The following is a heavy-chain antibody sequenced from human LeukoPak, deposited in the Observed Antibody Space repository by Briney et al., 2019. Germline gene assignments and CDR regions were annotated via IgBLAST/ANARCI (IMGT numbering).Heavy chain of an antibody. CDR2: IFYSGST. CDR1: GXSVSNGTYY. CDR3: ARWYSTRTYYFDY. Sequence: SETLSLTCTVSGXSVSNGTYYWSWIRQPPGKELEWIGYIFYSGSTNYNPSLKSRVTISVDTSKNQFSLKLSSVTAADTAVYYCARWYSTRTYYFDYWGQGTLVTVSS. D-gene: IGHD6-13*01. V-gene: IGHV4-61*01. J-gene: IGHJ4*02.